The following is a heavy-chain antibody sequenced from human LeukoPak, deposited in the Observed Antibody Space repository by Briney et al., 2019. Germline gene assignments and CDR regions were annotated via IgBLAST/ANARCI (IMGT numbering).Heavy chain of an antibody. CDR3: ARERGPYDAFDV. CDR1: GFSLSSCG. CDR2: IWANGINT. D-gene: IGHD3-10*01. J-gene: IGHJ3*01. Sequence: GGSLRLSCAASGFSLSSCGMHWVRHAPGKGLEWVAVIWANGINTYYADSVKGRFTFSRDNSKSTLYLQMNSLRAEDTAVYYCARERGPYDAFDVWGQGTLVTVSS. V-gene: IGHV3-33*01.